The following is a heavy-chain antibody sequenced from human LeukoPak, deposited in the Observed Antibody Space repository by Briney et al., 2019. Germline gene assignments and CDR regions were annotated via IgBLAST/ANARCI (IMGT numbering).Heavy chain of an antibody. CDR2: IYYSGST. D-gene: IGHD5-18*01. CDR3: ARALYSYGIDY. Sequence: SETLSLTCTVSGGSISSYYWSWIRQPPGKGLEWIGYIYYSGSTNYNPSLKSRVTISVDTSKNQFSLKLGFVAAADTAVYYCARALYSYGIDYWGQGTLVTVSS. CDR1: GGSISSYY. J-gene: IGHJ4*02. V-gene: IGHV4-59*01.